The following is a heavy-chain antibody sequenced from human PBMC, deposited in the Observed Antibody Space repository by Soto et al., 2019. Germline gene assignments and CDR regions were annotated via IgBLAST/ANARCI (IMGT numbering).Heavy chain of an antibody. CDR2: IYSDGHT. V-gene: IGHV3-66*01. Sequence: GGSLRLSCAASGFTVSISYMTWVRQVPGKGLEWVSIIYSDGHTYYTDSVKGRFTISRDNSKNTLYLQMSSLRAEDTAVYYCVRDMQLWRLDAWGQGTLVTVSS. D-gene: IGHD2-21*01. J-gene: IGHJ5*02. CDR1: GFTVSISY. CDR3: VRDMQLWRLDA.